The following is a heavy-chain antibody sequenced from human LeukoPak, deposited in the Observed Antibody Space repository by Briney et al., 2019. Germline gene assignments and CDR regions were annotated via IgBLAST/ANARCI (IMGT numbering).Heavy chain of an antibody. CDR1: GYTFTSYD. CDR2: MNPNSGNT. J-gene: IGHJ3*02. D-gene: IGHD3-16*02. Sequence: ASVKVSCKASGYTFTSYDINWVRQATGQGLEWMGWMNPNSGNTGYAQKFQGRVTMTRNSSITTAYMELSSLRSEDTAVYYCAREVLGELSFPCAFDIWGQGTMVTVSS. CDR3: AREVLGELSFPCAFDI. V-gene: IGHV1-8*01.